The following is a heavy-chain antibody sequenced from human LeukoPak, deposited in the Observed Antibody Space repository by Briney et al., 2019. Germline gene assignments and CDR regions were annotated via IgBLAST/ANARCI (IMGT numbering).Heavy chain of an antibody. CDR1: EFTFSNYW. CDR2: IKQDGGQK. V-gene: IGHV3-7*01. Sequence: GGSLRLSCAASEFTFSNYWMHWVRQPPGKGLEWVANIKQDGGQKYYLDSVKGRFTISRDNAKNSLSLQMNSLRAEDTAVYFCAREVFYGSGSSRADLWGQGTLVTVSS. CDR3: AREVFYGSGSSRADL. J-gene: IGHJ5*02. D-gene: IGHD3-10*01.